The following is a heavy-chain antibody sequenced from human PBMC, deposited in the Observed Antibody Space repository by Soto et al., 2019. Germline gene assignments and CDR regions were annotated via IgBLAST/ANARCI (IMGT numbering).Heavy chain of an antibody. CDR3: ARLHGYCISSSCHGHYAMDV. D-gene: IGHD2-2*01. CDR1: SASISSSSYT. V-gene: IGHV4-39*01. CDR2: IYYSGTT. Sequence: QLQLQESGPGLVKPSETLSLTCTVSSASISSSSYTWGWIRQPPGKGLEWIGSIYYSGTTYYNPSLNSRVTLSVGTSKTQFSLQVTSVTAADTAVYYCARLHGYCISSSCHGHYAMDVWGQGTTVTVSS. J-gene: IGHJ6*02.